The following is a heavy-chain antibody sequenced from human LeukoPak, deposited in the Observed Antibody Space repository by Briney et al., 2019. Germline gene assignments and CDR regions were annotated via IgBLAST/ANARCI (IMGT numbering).Heavy chain of an antibody. CDR1: GFTFSSYG. D-gene: IGHD3-10*01. CDR3: AKALPTESWFGELLYAFDI. Sequence: PGGSLRLSCAASGFTFSSYGMQWVRQAPGKGLEWVAFIQYDGSDKYYADSVKGRFTISRDNSKNTLYLQMNSLRAEDTAVYYCAKALPTESWFGELLYAFDIWGQGTMVTVSS. J-gene: IGHJ3*02. CDR2: IQYDGSDK. V-gene: IGHV3-30*02.